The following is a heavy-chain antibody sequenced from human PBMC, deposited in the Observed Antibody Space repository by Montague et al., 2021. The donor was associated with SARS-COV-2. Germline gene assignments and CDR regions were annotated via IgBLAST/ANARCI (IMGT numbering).Heavy chain of an antibody. CDR3: ATGINYYDFLALQS. CDR2: ILHTEST. D-gene: IGHD3/OR15-3a*01. CDR1: GGSIESGNW. V-gene: IGHV4-4*02. J-gene: IGHJ4*02. Sequence: SETRSLTCTVSGGSIESGNWWSWVRQPPWRGLEWIGEILHTESTXXNPXXXTRVAMSVDKSRNQFSLKLTSLTAADTAVYYCATGINYYDFLALQSWGQGALVIVSS.